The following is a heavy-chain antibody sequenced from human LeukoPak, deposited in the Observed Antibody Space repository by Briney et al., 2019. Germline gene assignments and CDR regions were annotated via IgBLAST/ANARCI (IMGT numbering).Heavy chain of an antibody. CDR3: ARDLGA. CDR1: GFTLSTHA. Sequence: PGGSLRLSCAASGFTLSTHAMNWVRQAPGKGLEWVSSISANDGSTYYADSVKGRFTISRDNSKNTLYLQMNSLRAEDTAVYYCARDLGAWGQGTLVTVSS. J-gene: IGHJ5*02. CDR2: ISANDGST. V-gene: IGHV3-23*01.